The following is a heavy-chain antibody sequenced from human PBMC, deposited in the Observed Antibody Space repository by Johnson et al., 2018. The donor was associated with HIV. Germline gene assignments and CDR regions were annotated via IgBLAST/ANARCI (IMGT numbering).Heavy chain of an antibody. CDR3: AKEGWAAAQEGWGAFDI. Sequence: EVQLVESGGGVVRRGGSLRLSCAASGFTVSSNYMSWVRQAPGKGLEWVSVIYSGGTTFYADSVKGRFTISRDNSKNTLYLQMNSLRAEDTAVYYCAKEGWAAAQEGWGAFDIWGQGTMVTVSS. V-gene: IGHV3-66*01. CDR2: IYSGGTT. CDR1: GFTVSSNY. D-gene: IGHD6-13*01. J-gene: IGHJ3*02.